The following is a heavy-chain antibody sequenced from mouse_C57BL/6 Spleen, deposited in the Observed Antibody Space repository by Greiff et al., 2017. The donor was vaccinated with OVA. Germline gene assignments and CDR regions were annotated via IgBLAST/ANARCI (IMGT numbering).Heavy chain of an antibody. V-gene: IGHV1-19*01. CDR2: INPYNGGT. Sequence: EVMLVESGPVLVKPGASVKMSCKASGYTFTDYYMNWVKQSHGKSLEWIGVINPYNGGTSYNQKFKGKATLTVDKSSSTAYMELNSLTSEDSAVYYCARAMSTTWFAYWGQGTLVTVSA. CDR1: GYTFTDYY. J-gene: IGHJ3*01. CDR3: ARAMSTTWFAY. D-gene: IGHD2-4*01.